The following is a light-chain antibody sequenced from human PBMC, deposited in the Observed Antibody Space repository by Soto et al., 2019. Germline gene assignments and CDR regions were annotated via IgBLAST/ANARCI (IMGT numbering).Light chain of an antibody. CDR2: EVS. V-gene: IGLV2-14*01. CDR3: SSYTSSSTYV. CDR1: SSDVGGYNY. Sequence: QCERAEPGSGADSGGQWITISCTGTSSDVGGYNYVSWYQQHPGKAPKLMIYEVSNRPSGVSNRFSGSKSGNTASLTISGLQAEDEADYYCSSYTSSSTYVFGTGPKVTVL. J-gene: IGLJ1*01.